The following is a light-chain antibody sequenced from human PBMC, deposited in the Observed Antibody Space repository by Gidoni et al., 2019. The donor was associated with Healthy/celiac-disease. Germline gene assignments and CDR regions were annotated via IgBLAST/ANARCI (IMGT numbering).Light chain of an antibody. CDR1: SSNIGAGYE. V-gene: IGLV1-40*01. CDR2: GNS. CDR3: QSYDSSLSGSVV. J-gene: IGLJ2*01. Sequence: QSVLTQPPSVSGAPGQRVTISCTGRSSNIGAGYEVHWYQQLPGTAPKLLIYGNSNRPSGVPDRFSGSKSGTSASLAITGLQAEDEADYYCQSYDSSLSGSVVFGGGTKLTVL.